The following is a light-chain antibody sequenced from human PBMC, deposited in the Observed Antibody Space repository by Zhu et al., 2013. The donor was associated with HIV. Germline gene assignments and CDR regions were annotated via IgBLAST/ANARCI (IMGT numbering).Light chain of an antibody. Sequence: EIVLTQSPVTLSVSPGERVILSCRASQSVASNLAWYQQRPGQAPRLLIYGASTRATGVPARFSGSGSGTEFTLTVSSLQSEDFAVYFCHQRSNWPHSFGQGTKLEIK. CDR2: GAS. J-gene: IGKJ2*03. CDR1: QSVASN. V-gene: IGKV3-15*01. CDR3: HQRSNWPHS.